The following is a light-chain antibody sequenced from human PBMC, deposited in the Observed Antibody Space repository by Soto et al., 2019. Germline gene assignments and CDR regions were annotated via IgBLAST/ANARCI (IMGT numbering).Light chain of an antibody. J-gene: IGLJ3*02. CDR1: SGDVGGYNS. Sequence: QSALTQPASVSGSPGQSITISCTGTSGDVGGYNSVSWFQQHPGKAPQLIIYEVSNRPSGVSNRFSGSKSGNTASLTISGLQAEDETDYYCSSYTRTSAWVFGGGTKVTVL. CDR3: SSYTRTSAWV. V-gene: IGLV2-14*01. CDR2: EVS.